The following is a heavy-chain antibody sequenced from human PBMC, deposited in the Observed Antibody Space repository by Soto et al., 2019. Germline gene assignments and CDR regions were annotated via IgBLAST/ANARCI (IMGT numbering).Heavy chain of an antibody. V-gene: IGHV3-74*01. CDR3: ARDQGYSTSSDMDY. Sequence: EVQLVESGGGLVQPGGSLRLSCAASGFSFSTYWMHWVRQAPGKGLVWVSRINSDGSSTIYADSVKGRFTVSRDNAKNTLFLQMNSLRAEDTAVYYCARDQGYSTSSDMDYWGQGTLVTVSS. J-gene: IGHJ4*02. CDR1: GFSFSTYW. D-gene: IGHD6-6*01. CDR2: INSDGSST.